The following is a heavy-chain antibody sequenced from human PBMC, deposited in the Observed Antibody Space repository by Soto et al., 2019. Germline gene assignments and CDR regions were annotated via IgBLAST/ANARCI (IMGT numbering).Heavy chain of an antibody. Sequence: PSETLSLTCTVSGGSIGSYSWSWIRQPAGKGLEWIGRIYTSGSTNYNPSLKSRVTMSLDTSKNQFSLKLTSVTAADTALYYCARGNCSSPNCYSFSGYYGMDVWGQGTTVTVSS. CDR1: GGSIGSYS. J-gene: IGHJ6*02. V-gene: IGHV4-4*07. CDR3: ARGNCSSPNCYSFSGYYGMDV. D-gene: IGHD2-2*01. CDR2: IYTSGST.